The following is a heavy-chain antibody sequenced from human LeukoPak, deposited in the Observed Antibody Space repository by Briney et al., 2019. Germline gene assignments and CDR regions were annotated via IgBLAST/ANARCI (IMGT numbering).Heavy chain of an antibody. CDR1: GFTFSSYE. Sequence: GGSLRLSCAASGFTFSSYEMNWVRQAPGKGLEWVSYISSSSSYIYYADSVKGRFTISRDNAKNSLYLQMNSLRAEDTAVYYCASMVRGVITGFDYWGQGTLVTVSS. V-gene: IGHV3-21*05. J-gene: IGHJ4*02. CDR3: ASMVRGVITGFDY. D-gene: IGHD3-10*01. CDR2: ISSSSSYI.